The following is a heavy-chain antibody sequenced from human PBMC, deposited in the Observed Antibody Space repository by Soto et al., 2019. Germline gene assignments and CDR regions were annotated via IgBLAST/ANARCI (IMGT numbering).Heavy chain of an antibody. Sequence: ASVKVSCKASRYTFSTHAIHWVRQAPGQSLEWMGWINGGTGQTKHSHRFQGRVTITRDTSASTAYMELSSLRSEDTDVYYCARGKGMEENYYYYGLDIWGQGTTVTVSS. CDR1: RYTFSTHA. CDR3: ARGKGMEENYYYYGLDI. CDR2: INGGTGQT. J-gene: IGHJ6*02. D-gene: IGHD1-1*01. V-gene: IGHV1-3*01.